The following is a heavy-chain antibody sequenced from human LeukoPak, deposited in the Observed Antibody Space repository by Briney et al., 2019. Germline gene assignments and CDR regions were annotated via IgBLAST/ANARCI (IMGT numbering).Heavy chain of an antibody. Sequence: SQTLSPTCTVSGGSISSGDYYWSWIRQPPRKGLEWIGYIYYSGSTYYNPSLKSRVTISVDTSKNQFSLKLSSVTAADTAVYYCARARPSYYGMDVWGQGTTVTVSS. CDR2: IYYSGST. CDR3: ARARPSYYGMDV. J-gene: IGHJ6*02. V-gene: IGHV4-30-4*01. CDR1: GGSISSGDYY.